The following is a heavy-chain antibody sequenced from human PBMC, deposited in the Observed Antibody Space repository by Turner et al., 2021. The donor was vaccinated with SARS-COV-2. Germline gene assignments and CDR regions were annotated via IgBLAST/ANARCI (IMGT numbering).Heavy chain of an antibody. D-gene: IGHD3-10*01. CDR1: GFPFSSYS. CDR3: TRSRDYYGSGTYYNYDY. J-gene: IGHJ4*02. Sequence: VQLVESGGGLVKPGGSLRLPCAASGFPFSSYSMNWVRQAPEKGLEWVASINSGSSYIYYADSLKCRVTISRDNTKRSLFLQMNSLRVEDTAVYYCTRSRDYYGSGTYYNYDYWGQGTLVTVSS. CDR2: INSGSSYI. V-gene: IGHV3-21*02.